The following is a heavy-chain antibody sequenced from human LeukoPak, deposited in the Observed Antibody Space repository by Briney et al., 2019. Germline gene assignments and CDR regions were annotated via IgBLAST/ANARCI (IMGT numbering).Heavy chain of an antibody. Sequence: KPSETLSLTCAVYGGSFSGYYWSWIRQPLGKGLEWIGEINHSGSTNYNPSLKSRVTISVDTSKNQFSLKLSSVTAADTAVYYCARGPRGIYHYWGQGTLVTVSS. J-gene: IGHJ4*02. CDR2: INHSGST. D-gene: IGHD6-13*01. CDR3: ARGPRGIYHY. V-gene: IGHV4-34*01. CDR1: GGSFSGYY.